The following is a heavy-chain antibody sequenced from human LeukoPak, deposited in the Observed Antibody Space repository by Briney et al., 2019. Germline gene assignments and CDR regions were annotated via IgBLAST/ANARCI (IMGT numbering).Heavy chain of an antibody. Sequence: PGGSLRLSCAASGITFSSYAMTWVRQAPGKGLEWVSVIVGSGNSANYADSVKGRFTISKDNSRNMVYLQMNRLRAEDTAVYYCASRLYSGSYYDYWGQGTLVTVSS. J-gene: IGHJ4*02. CDR1: GITFSSYA. CDR3: ASRLYSGSYYDY. D-gene: IGHD1-26*01. V-gene: IGHV3-23*01. CDR2: IVGSGNSA.